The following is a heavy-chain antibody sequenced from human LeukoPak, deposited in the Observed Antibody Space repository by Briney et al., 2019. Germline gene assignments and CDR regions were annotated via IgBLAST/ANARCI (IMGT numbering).Heavy chain of an antibody. J-gene: IGHJ4*02. D-gene: IGHD3-22*01. CDR2: ISYDGSNK. CDR3: ARGPYYYDSSGIDY. V-gene: IGHV3-30*03. Sequence: GGSLRLSCAASGFTFSSYSMNWVRQAPGKGLEWVAVISYDGSNKYYADSVKGRFTISRDNSKNTLYLQMNSLRAEDTAVYYCARGPYYYDSSGIDYWGQGTLVTVSS. CDR1: GFTFSSYS.